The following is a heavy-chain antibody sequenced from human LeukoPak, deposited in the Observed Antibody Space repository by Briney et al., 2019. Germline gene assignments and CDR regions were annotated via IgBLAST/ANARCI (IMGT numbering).Heavy chain of an antibody. Sequence: SETLSLTCTVSGGSISSYYWSWIRQPPGKGLEWIGYIYYSGSTNYNPSLKSRVTISVDTSKNQFSLKLSSVTAADTAVYYCARVTGRWSGGAFDPWGQGTLVTVSS. CDR2: IYYSGST. D-gene: IGHD3-10*01. CDR1: GGSISSYY. V-gene: IGHV4-59*01. J-gene: IGHJ5*02. CDR3: ARVTGRWSGGAFDP.